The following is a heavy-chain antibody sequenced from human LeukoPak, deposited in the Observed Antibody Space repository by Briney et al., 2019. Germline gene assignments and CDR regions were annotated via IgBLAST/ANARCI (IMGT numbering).Heavy chain of an antibody. CDR3: AKDSVSGYVCGSYRPTEDYFDY. D-gene: IGHD3-16*02. Sequence: GGSLRLSCSASGFTFNNYAMSWVRQAPGKGLEWVSAISSSAVTTSYADSVRGRFTISRDNSKNTLFLQMNSLRAEDTAVYYCAKDSVSGYVCGSYRPTEDYFDYWGQGTLVTVST. J-gene: IGHJ4*02. CDR1: GFTFNNYA. V-gene: IGHV3-23*01. CDR2: ISSSAVTT.